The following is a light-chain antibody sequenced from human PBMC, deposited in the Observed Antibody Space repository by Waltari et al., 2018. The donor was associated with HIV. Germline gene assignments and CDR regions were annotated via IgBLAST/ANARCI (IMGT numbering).Light chain of an antibody. CDR2: AAS. Sequence: EIVLTQSPGTLSLSPGERATLSCRASQSVSSTSLAWYQQKPGQAPSLLIYAASSRAAGIPDRFSGSGSGTDFTLTISRLEPEDFAVYYCQQYYLVPYTFGPGTKLEIK. J-gene: IGKJ2*01. CDR3: QQYYLVPYT. CDR1: QSVSSTS. V-gene: IGKV3-20*01.